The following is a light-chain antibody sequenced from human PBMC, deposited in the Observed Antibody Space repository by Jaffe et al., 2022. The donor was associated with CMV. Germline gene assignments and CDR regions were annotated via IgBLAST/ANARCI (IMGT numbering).Light chain of an antibody. V-gene: IGKV4-1*01. Sequence: DIVMTQSPDSLAVSLGERATVHCKSSQTLLYRPNFKNYLAWYQQKPGQPPKLLISWASTRESGVPDRFSGSGSGTDFTLTISSLQAEDVAVYSCQQYYTSPLTFGGGTKVEIK. CDR3: QQYYTSPLT. J-gene: IGKJ4*01. CDR2: WAS. CDR1: QTLLYRPNFKNY.